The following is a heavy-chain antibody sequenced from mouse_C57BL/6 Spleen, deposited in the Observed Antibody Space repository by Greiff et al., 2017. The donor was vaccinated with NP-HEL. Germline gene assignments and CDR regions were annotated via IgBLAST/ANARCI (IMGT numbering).Heavy chain of an antibody. J-gene: IGHJ1*03. V-gene: IGHV3-6*01. Sequence: EVKLQESGPGLVKPSQSLSLTCSVTGYSITSGYYWNWIRQFPGNKLEWMGYISYDGSNNYNLSLKNRISITRDTSKNQFFLKLNSVTTEDTATYYCARELRGHWYFDVWGTGTTVTVSS. CDR1: GYSITSGYY. D-gene: IGHD1-1*01. CDR3: ARELRGHWYFDV. CDR2: ISYDGSN.